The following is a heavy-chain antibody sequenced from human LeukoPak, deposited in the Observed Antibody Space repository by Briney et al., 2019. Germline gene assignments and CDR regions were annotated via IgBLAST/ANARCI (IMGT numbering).Heavy chain of an antibody. Sequence: TSETLSLTCIVSGYSISSGYYWGWIRQPPGKGLEWIGNIHHSGSTYYNPSLKSRVTISVDTSKNQFSLKLSSVTAADTAVYYCARGFGYSGSPFDYWGQGTLVTVSS. V-gene: IGHV4-38-2*02. CDR2: IHHSGST. CDR3: ARGFGYSGSPFDY. CDR1: GYSISSGYY. D-gene: IGHD1-26*01. J-gene: IGHJ4*02.